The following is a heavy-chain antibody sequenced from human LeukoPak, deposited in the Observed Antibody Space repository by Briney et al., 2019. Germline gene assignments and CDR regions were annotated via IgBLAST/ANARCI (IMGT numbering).Heavy chain of an antibody. J-gene: IGHJ5*02. CDR1: GFTFSSYS. CDR2: ISSSSSTI. CDR3: ARLHLHNWFDP. V-gene: IGHV3-48*01. Sequence: GGSLRLSCAASGFTFSSYSMNWVRQAPGKGLEWVSYISSSSSTIYYADSVKGRFTISRDNAKNSLYLQMNSLRAEDTAVYYCARLHLHNWFDPWGQGTLVTVSS.